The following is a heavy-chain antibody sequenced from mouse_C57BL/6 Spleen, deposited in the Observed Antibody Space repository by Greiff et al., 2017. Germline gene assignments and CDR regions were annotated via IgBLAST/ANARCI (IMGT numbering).Heavy chain of an antibody. Sequence: DVHLVESGGGLVKPGGSLKLSCAASGFTFSDYGMHWVRQAPEKGLEWVAYISSGSSTIYYADTVKGRFTISRDNAKNTLFLQMTSLRSEDTAMYYCARPIYDGFPFGYWGQGPTLTVSS. CDR2: ISSGSSTI. D-gene: IGHD2-3*01. J-gene: IGHJ2*01. V-gene: IGHV5-17*01. CDR1: GFTFSDYG. CDR3: ARPIYDGFPFGY.